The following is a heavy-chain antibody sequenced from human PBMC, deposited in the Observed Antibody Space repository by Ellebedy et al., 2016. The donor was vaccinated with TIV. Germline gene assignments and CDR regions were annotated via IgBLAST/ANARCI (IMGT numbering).Heavy chain of an antibody. CDR2: IRSNERSI. J-gene: IGHJ4*02. V-gene: IGHV3-33*01. CDR3: ARDRGYSYGSRYFDF. D-gene: IGHD5-18*01. CDR1: GFIFSTYG. Sequence: PGGSLRLSCEASGFIFSTYGMHWVRQAPGEGLEWVAVIRSNERSIQYAEFVMGRFTISRDNSKNTLYLQMSSLRAEDTAVYYCARDRGYSYGSRYFDFWGQGALVTVSS.